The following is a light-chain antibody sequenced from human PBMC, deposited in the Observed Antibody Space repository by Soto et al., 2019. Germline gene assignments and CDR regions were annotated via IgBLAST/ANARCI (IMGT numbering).Light chain of an antibody. CDR1: SSNIGAGYD. CDR2: GNS. Sequence: QLVLTQPPSVSGAPGQRVTSSCTGSSSNIGAGYDVHWYQQLPGTAPKLVIYGNSNRPSGVPDRFSGSKSGTSASLAITWLQAEDEADYSCQSYDSSLRYVFGTGTKVTVL. V-gene: IGLV1-40*01. CDR3: QSYDSSLRYV. J-gene: IGLJ1*01.